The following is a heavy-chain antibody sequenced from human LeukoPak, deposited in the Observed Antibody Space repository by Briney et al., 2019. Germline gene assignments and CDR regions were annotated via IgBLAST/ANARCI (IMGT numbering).Heavy chain of an antibody. V-gene: IGHV1-8*01. J-gene: IGHJ6*02. CDR2: MNPNSGNT. CDR1: GYTFTSYD. Sequence: RGSVKVSCKASGYTFTSYDINWVRQATGQGLEWMGWMNPNSGNTGYAQKLQGRVVMTRNTSIRTAYMEMSSLRSEDTAVYYCASMLRWSVYSYAMDVWGQGTTVTVSS. CDR3: ASMLRWSVYSYAMDV. D-gene: IGHD4-23*01.